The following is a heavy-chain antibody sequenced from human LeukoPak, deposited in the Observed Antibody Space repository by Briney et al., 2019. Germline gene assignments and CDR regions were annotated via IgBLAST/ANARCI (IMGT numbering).Heavy chain of an antibody. CDR2: INPSGGST. J-gene: IGHJ4*02. CDR3: ARGLPYGDYDY. CDR1: GYTFTSYY. V-gene: IGHV1-46*01. Sequence: GASVKVSCKASGYTFTSYYMHWVRQAPGQGLEWMGIINPSGGSTSYAQKFQGRVTMIRNTSISTAYMELSSLRSEDTAVYYCARGLPYGDYDYWGQGTLVTVSS. D-gene: IGHD4-17*01.